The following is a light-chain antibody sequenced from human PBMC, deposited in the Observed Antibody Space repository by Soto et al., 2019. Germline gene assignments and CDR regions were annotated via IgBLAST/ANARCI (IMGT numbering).Light chain of an antibody. J-gene: IGKJ1*01. CDR3: QQSYSIHRT. CDR2: SAS. V-gene: IGKV1-39*01. Sequence: DIQMTQSPSSLSASVGDRVTITCRASQSIAKALNWYQQKPGKAPKLLIHSASTLQSGVPSRFSGGGTGTDFTRTIDSLQPEDFATYYCQQSYSIHRTFGQGTKVEIK. CDR1: QSIAKA.